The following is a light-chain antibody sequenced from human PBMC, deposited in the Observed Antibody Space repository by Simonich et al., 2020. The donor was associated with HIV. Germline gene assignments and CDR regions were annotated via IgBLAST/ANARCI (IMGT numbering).Light chain of an antibody. CDR2: DVS. CDR1: SSDVGGYNY. Sequence: QSALTQPASVSGSPGQSITISCTGTSSDVGGYNYVSWYQQHPGKAPKLLIYDVSKRPSGVSNRFSASKSGNTASLTISGLQAEDEADYYCSSYTSSSTYVLFGGGTKLTVL. CDR3: SSYTSSSTYVL. J-gene: IGLJ2*01. V-gene: IGLV2-14*03.